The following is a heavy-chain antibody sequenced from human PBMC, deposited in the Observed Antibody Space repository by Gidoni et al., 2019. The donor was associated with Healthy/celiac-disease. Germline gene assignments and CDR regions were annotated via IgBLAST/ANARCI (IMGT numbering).Heavy chain of an antibody. V-gene: IGHV4-30-4*01. CDR1: GGSISSGDYY. J-gene: IGHJ6*02. CDR2: IYYSGST. CDR3: AGRSYYYGMDV. D-gene: IGHD1-1*01. Sequence: QVQLQESCPGLAKPSQTLSLTCTVSGGSISSGDYYWSWIRQPPGKGLELIGYIYYSGSTYYNQSLKSRVTISVDTSKNQYSLKLSSVTAADTAVYYCAGRSYYYGMDVWGQGTTVTVSS.